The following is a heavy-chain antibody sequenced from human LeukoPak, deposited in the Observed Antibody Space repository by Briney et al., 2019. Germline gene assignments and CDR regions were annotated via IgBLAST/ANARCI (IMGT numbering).Heavy chain of an antibody. CDR2: MYTSGST. D-gene: IGHD3-22*01. V-gene: IGHV4-4*07. Sequence: SETLSLTCTVSGGSVTSYYWSWIRQPAGKGLEWIGRMYTSGSTNYNPSLKSRVTMSVDTSKNQFSLKLSSVTAADTAVYYCAIQWGHYYDSSGPFDYWGQGTLVTVSS. J-gene: IGHJ4*02. CDR3: AIQWGHYYDSSGPFDY. CDR1: GGSVTSYY.